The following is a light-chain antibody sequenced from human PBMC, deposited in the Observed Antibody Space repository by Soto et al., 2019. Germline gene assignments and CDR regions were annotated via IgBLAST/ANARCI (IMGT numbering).Light chain of an antibody. CDR1: QSVGGSF. V-gene: IGKV3-20*01. Sequence: ETVLTQSPGTLSLSPGERATLSCRASQSVGGSFLAWYQQRPGQAPRLLIYHTSYRATGIPDRFSGSGSGTDFTLTISRLEPEDFAVYYCQQYGSSPTWTFGQGTKVDIK. J-gene: IGKJ1*01. CDR3: QQYGSSPTWT. CDR2: HTS.